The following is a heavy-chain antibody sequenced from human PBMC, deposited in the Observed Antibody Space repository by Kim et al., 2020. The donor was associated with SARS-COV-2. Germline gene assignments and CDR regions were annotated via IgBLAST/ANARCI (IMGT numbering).Heavy chain of an antibody. D-gene: IGHD3-16*01. CDR1: RFTFNSYS. CDR2: INREGRTT. J-gene: IGHJ6*01. Sequence: GGSLRLSCAASRFTFNSYSMNWVRQVPGKGLEWVSYINREGRTTYYADSVRGRFTISRDNGRDSLYLQMNNLRVEDTAIYYCARGWDLGMRGTYGMDVWG. CDR3: ARGWDLGMRGTYGMDV. V-gene: IGHV3-48*01.